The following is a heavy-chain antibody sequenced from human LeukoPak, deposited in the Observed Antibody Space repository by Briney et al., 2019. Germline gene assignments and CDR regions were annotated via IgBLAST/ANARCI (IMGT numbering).Heavy chain of an antibody. V-gene: IGHV3-21*01. CDR2: IISRTSYI. D-gene: IGHD2-2*01. Sequence: GGSLRLSCAASGLTFSSYSMNWVRQAPGKGLEWVSSIISRTSYIYYADSVKGRFTISRDNAKNSLYLQMNSLRAEDTAVYYCAREGPFWVPAANKRFAYWGQGTLVTVSS. CDR1: GLTFSSYS. J-gene: IGHJ4*02. CDR3: AREGPFWVPAANKRFAY.